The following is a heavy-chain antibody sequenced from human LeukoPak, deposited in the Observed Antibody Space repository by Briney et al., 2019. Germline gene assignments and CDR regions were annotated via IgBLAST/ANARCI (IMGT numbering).Heavy chain of an antibody. CDR2: ISSSGSTI. CDR3: ARTRELTVIMGLIIVGATGFDY. V-gene: IGHV3-11*01. CDR1: GFTFSDYY. D-gene: IGHD1-26*01. Sequence: GGSLRLSCAASGFTFSDYYMSWIRQAPGKGLEWVSYISSSGSTIYYADSVKGRFTISRDNAKNSLYLQMNSLRAEDTAVYYCARTRELTVIMGLIIVGATGFDYWGQGTLVTVSS. J-gene: IGHJ4*02.